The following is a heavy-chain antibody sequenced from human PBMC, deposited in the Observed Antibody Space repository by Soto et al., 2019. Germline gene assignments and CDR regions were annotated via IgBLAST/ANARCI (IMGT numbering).Heavy chain of an antibody. CDR2: IIPNSGGT. J-gene: IGHJ4*02. CDR3: ARGSGSYQYYFDY. CDR1: GYTFTGYY. V-gene: IGHV1-2*02. D-gene: IGHD1-26*01. Sequence: ASVKVSCKASGYTFTGYYMHWVRQAPGQGLEWMGGIIPNSGGTNYAQKFQGRVTITTDESMSTAYMELSSLRSEDTAVYYCARGSGSYQYYFDYWGQGTLVTVSS.